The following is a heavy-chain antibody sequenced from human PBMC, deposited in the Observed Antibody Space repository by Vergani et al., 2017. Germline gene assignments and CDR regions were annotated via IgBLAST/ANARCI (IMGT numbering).Heavy chain of an antibody. CDR3: AKELIAAAGPFFY. Sequence: QVQLVESGGGVVQPGGSLRLSCAASGFTFSSYGMHWVRQAPGKGLEWVAFIRYDGSNKYYADSVKGRFTISRDNSKNTLYLQMNSLRAEDTAVYYCAKELIAAAGPFFYWGQGTLVTVAS. CDR1: GFTFSSYG. J-gene: IGHJ4*02. V-gene: IGHV3-30*02. D-gene: IGHD6-13*01. CDR2: IRYDGSNK.